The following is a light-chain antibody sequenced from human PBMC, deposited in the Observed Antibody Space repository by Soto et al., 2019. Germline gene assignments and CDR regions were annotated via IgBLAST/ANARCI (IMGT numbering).Light chain of an antibody. CDR3: VQALQSPPWT. CDR1: QSLLHSNGYNY. Sequence: DIVVTQSPLTLPVTPGETASISCRSSQSLLHSNGYNYLDSYLQKPGQSPQLLIYLGSNRASGVPDRFSRSGSGTDFSLKISRVEAEDVGVYYCVQALQSPPWTFGQGTKVEIK. V-gene: IGKV2-28*01. CDR2: LGS. J-gene: IGKJ1*01.